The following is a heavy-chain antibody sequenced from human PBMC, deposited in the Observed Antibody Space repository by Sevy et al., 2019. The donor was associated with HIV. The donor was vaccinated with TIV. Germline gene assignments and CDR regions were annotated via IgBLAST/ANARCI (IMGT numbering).Heavy chain of an antibody. CDR3: XXXXXXAVATFHY. CDR2: IYYSGST. J-gene: IGHJ4*02. V-gene: IGHV4-39*01. Sequence: SETLSLTCTVSGDSISSTTYYWGWIRQPPGKGLEWIASIYYSGSTYFNSSLKSRITISVDTSKNQFSLQLTSVTAAXXXXXXXXXXXXXAVATFHYWGLGTLVTVSS. CDR1: GDSISSTTYY. D-gene: IGHD6-19*01.